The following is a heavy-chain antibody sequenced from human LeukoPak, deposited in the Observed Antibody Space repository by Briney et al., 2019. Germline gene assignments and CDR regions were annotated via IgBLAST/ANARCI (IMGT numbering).Heavy chain of an antibody. Sequence: SETLSLPCTLSGGSISTYYWSWIRQPPGKGLEWIGYIYYRGSTNYNPSLKSRITISVDTSRNQFSLSLSSVTAADTAVYYCARGTVQMGMGERYFDNWGQGTLVTVSP. V-gene: IGHV4-59*01. CDR3: ARGTVQMGMGERYFDN. J-gene: IGHJ4*02. CDR2: IYYRGST. D-gene: IGHD1-1*01. CDR1: GGSISTYY.